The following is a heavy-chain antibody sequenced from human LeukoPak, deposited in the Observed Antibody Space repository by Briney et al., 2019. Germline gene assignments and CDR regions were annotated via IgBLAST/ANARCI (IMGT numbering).Heavy chain of an antibody. D-gene: IGHD5-18*01. CDR2: ITWDGGTT. J-gene: IGHJ4*02. CDR1: GFTFDDYT. V-gene: IGHV3-43*01. Sequence: GGSLRLSCAASGFTFDDYTMHWVRHAPGTGLEWVSLITWDGGTTYYADSVKGRFTISRDRSTNSLYLQMNNLRREDTALYYCAKDLGSYYSNSYFRGFDSWGQGTLVTVSS. CDR3: AKDLGSYYSNSYFRGFDS.